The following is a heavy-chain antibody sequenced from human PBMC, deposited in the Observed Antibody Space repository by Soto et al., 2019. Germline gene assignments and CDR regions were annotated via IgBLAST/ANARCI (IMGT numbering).Heavy chain of an antibody. Sequence: QVQLVQSGAEVRNPGSSVKVSCKASGTNFSSYTISWVRQAPGQGLEWMGRIVSFAGAPTYAQIFQGRITITADSSSSTAYMELTSLTSDDTAVYYCAREPSIAAVGIPLYFYYYMDVWGEGTAVTVAS. D-gene: IGHD6-13*01. CDR2: IVSFAGAP. J-gene: IGHJ6*03. CDR3: AREPSIAAVGIPLYFYYYMDV. CDR1: GTNFSSYT. V-gene: IGHV1-69*08.